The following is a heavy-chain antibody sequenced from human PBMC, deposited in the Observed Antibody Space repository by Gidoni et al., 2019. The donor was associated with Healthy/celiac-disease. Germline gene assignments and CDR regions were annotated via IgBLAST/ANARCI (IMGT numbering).Heavy chain of an antibody. CDR1: GFTFDDSA. V-gene: IGHV3-9*01. CDR2: ISGNSVSI. D-gene: IGHD1-26*01. J-gene: IGHJ5*02. Sequence: EVQLVESGGGLVQPGRSLRLSCAASGFTFDDSAMHWFRQAPGKGLGGVSGISGNSVSIGYADSVKGRLTISRENAKNSRYLQMNGLGAEDTALYYCAKDMGGAAYSGGGGFDPWGQGTLVTVSS. CDR3: AKDMGGAAYSGGGGFDP.